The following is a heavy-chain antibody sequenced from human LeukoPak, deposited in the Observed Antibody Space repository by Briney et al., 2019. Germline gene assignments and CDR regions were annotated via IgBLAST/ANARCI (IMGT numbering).Heavy chain of an antibody. V-gene: IGHV3-15*01. CDR2: IKSKTDGGTT. CDR1: RFTFSNAW. J-gene: IGHJ4*02. CDR3: TIAGYYDSSGYYQTFDY. D-gene: IGHD3-22*01. Sequence: PGGSLRLSCAASRFTFSNAWMSWVRQAPGKGLEWVGRIKSKTDGGTTDYAAPVKGRFTISRDDSKNTLYLQMNSLKTEDTAVYYCTIAGYYDSSGYYQTFDYWGQGTLVTVSS.